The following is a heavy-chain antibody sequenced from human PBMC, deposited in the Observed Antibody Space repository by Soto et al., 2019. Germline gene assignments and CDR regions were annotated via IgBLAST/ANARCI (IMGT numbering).Heavy chain of an antibody. CDR1: GFTFSGSA. D-gene: IGHD6-19*01. J-gene: IGHJ2*01. V-gene: IGHV3-73*02. Sequence: EVQLVESGGGLVQPGGSLKLSCAASGFTFSGSAMHWVRQASGKGLEWVGRIRSKANSYATAYAASVKGRFTISRDDSKNKAYLQMTSLKPEATAVYYCTRQGIAVAADYWYFDLWGRGTLVTVSS. CDR3: TRQGIAVAADYWYFDL. CDR2: IRSKANSYAT.